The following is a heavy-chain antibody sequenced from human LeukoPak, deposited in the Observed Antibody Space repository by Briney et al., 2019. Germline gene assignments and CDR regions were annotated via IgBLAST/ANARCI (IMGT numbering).Heavy chain of an antibody. CDR2: ISSSSSSYI. D-gene: IGHD5-18*01. CDR3: ARDRGYSYPSPVDY. Sequence: GGSLRLSCAASGFTFSSYSMNWVRQAPGKGLEWVSSISSSSSSYIYYADSVKGRFTISRDNAKNSLYLQMNSLRAEDTAVYYCARDRGYSYPSPVDYWGQGTLVTVSS. J-gene: IGHJ4*02. CDR1: GFTFSSYS. V-gene: IGHV3-21*01.